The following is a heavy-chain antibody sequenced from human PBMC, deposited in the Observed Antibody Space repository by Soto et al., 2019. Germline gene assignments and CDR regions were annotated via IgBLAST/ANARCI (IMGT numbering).Heavy chain of an antibody. Sequence: SVKVSCKASGGSFSTYAISWLRQAPGQGLEWMGGVIPIFGTTSYAQRFQDRVTITTDESTNSASMELSSLRSEDTAVYYCALYIGAGTPSAPFYCHGIDVWGRRTTVTVSS. J-gene: IGHJ6*02. CDR1: GGSFSTYA. V-gene: IGHV1-69*05. D-gene: IGHD1-1*01. CDR2: VIPIFGTT. CDR3: ALYIGAGTPSAPFYCHGIDV.